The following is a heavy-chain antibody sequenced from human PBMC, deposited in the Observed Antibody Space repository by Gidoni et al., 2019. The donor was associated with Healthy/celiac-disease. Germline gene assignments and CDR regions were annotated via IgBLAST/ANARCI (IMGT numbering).Heavy chain of an antibody. CDR1: AGPFRSYS. CDR2: LIPSYGAA. D-gene: IGHD4-17*01. CDR3: ARDEYGDYVGYYYGMDV. Sequence: QVQLVHSAAEVKQPGSSVQLHCKASAGPFRSYSTSRVRQAPGQGLEWMGGLIPSYGAANYAQKFQGRVTITADESTSTAYMKLSSLRSEDTAVYYCARDEYGDYVGYYYGMDVWGQGTTVTVSS. V-gene: IGHV1-69*01. J-gene: IGHJ6*02.